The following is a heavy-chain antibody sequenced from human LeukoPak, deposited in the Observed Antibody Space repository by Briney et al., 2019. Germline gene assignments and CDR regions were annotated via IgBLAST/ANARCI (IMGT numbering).Heavy chain of an antibody. Sequence: GSLRLSCAASGFTFSSYWMRWVRQAPGKGLEGVANIKNDGSEEYYVDSVKGRFTISRDNAKNSLFLQMNSLTVEDTAVYYCARAIRGSAVDTGDRWGQGTLVTVSS. CDR3: ARAIRGSAVDTGDR. V-gene: IGHV3-7*01. J-gene: IGHJ4*02. CDR1: GFTFSSYW. D-gene: IGHD3-10*01. CDR2: IKNDGSEE.